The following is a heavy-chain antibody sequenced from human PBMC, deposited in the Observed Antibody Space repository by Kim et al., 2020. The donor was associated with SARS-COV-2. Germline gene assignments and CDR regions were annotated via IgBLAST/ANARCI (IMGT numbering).Heavy chain of an antibody. Sequence: GGSLRLSCAVSGFTVSNNYMIWVRQAPGKGLEWVSVIYIGGSTYYADSVKGRFTISRDNSKNTLYLQMNSLRAEDTAIYYCARGSEAAATTRNWGQGILVTVSS. D-gene: IGHD2-15*01. CDR3: ARGSEAAATTRN. J-gene: IGHJ4*02. V-gene: IGHV3-53*01. CDR1: GFTVSNNY. CDR2: IYIGGST.